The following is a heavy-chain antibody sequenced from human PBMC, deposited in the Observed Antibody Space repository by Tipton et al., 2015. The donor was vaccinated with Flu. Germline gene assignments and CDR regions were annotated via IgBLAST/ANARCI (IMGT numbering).Heavy chain of an antibody. D-gene: IGHD5-18*01. Sequence: TLSLTCTVSGDSISSGTYYWSWIRQPAGKGLEWIGRVYTSGSTNYNPSLRSRVTISVDTSKNQFSLKLSSVTAADTAVYYCARLAYSYDIRGYYFDSWGQGTLVTVSS. CDR2: VYTSGST. J-gene: IGHJ4*02. CDR3: ARLAYSYDIRGYYFDS. V-gene: IGHV4-61*02. CDR1: GDSISSGTYY.